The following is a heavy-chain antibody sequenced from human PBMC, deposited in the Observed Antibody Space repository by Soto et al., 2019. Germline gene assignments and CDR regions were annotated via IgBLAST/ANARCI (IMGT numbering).Heavy chain of an antibody. CDR1: GFTFSSYG. V-gene: IGHV3-33*06. CDR3: AKRAVIGILDY. CDR2: IWYDGSNK. J-gene: IGHJ4*02. D-gene: IGHD2-21*01. Sequence: GGSLRLSCAASGFTFSSYGMHWVRQAPGKGLEWVAVIWYDGSNKYYADSVKGRFTISRDNSKNTQYLQMNSLRAEDTAVYFCAKRAVIGILDYWGQGSLVTVSS.